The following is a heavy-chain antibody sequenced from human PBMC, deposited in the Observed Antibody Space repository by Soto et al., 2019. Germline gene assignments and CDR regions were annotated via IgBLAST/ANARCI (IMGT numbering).Heavy chain of an antibody. V-gene: IGHV4-30-4*01. Sequence: QVELQESGPGLAKPSQTLSLTCTVSGGSISSGDYYWSWIRQPPGKGLEWIGYIYYSGSTYYNPSLKSRVTIAVDTSKNQFSLKLTSVTAADTAVYYCARCGSSCSVGFWGQGTLVTVSS. CDR1: GGSISSGDYY. J-gene: IGHJ4*02. CDR3: ARCGSSCSVGF. CDR2: IYYSGST. D-gene: IGHD2-15*01.